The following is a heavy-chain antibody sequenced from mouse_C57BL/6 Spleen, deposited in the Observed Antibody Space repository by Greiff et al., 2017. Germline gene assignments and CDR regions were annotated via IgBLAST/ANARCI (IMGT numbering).Heavy chain of an antibody. V-gene: IGHV1-61*01. J-gene: IGHJ4*01. D-gene: IGHD1-1*01. CDR2: IYPSDSET. Sequence: VQLQQPGAELVRPGSSVKLSCKASGYTFTSYWMDWVKQRPGQGLEWIGNIYPSDSETHYNQKFKDKATLTVDKSSSTAYMQLSSLTSEDSAVYYCARGGSSYNYAMDYWGQGTSVTVSS. CDR1: GYTFTSYW. CDR3: ARGGSSYNYAMDY.